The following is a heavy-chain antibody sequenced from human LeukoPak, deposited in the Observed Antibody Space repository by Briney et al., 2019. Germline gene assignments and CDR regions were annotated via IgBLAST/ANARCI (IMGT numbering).Heavy chain of an antibody. J-gene: IGHJ4*02. Sequence: SETLSLTCTVSGGSISNYYWTCIRQPAGKGLEWIGRIYSSGDTNYNPSLKSRLTMSVDTSKNQFSLKMSSVTAADTAVYYCVKEQKGATDGNVFEYWGQGTLVTVSS. D-gene: IGHD4/OR15-4a*01. CDR2: IYSSGDT. CDR3: VKEQKGATDGNVFEY. V-gene: IGHV4-4*07. CDR1: GGSISNYY.